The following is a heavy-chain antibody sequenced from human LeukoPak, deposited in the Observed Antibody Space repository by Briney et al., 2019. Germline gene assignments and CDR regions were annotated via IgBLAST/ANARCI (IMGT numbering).Heavy chain of an antibody. V-gene: IGHV3-13*01. J-gene: IGHJ6*03. CDR1: GFTFSSFD. CDR3: ARGPPRGKYYYMDV. Sequence: GGSLRLSCAASGFTFSSFDMHWVRQPTGQGLEWVSTIGTASDTYYPGSVEGRFTLPRDNATNSLYLQMNSLTAGDTAVYYCARGPPRGKYYYMDVWGKGTTVTVSS. CDR2: IGTASDT. D-gene: IGHD1-1*01.